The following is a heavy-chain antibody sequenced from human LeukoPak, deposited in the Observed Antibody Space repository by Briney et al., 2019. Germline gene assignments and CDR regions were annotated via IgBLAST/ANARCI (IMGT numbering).Heavy chain of an antibody. Sequence: GRSLRLSCAASGFTFSSYGMHWVRQAPGKGLVWVSRISSDGSNTNYADSVKGRFIISRDDAKNTLYLQMSSLRAEDTAVYYCARDAYCRGGSCHRAFDIWGQGTMVTVSS. CDR1: GFTFSSYG. CDR3: ARDAYCRGGSCHRAFDI. J-gene: IGHJ3*02. D-gene: IGHD2-15*01. CDR2: ISSDGSNT. V-gene: IGHV3-74*01.